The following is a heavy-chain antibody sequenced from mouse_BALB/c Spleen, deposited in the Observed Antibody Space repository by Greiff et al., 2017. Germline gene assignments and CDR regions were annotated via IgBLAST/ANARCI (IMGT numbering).Heavy chain of an antibody. V-gene: IGHV5-6-3*01. Sequence: EVLLVESGGGLVQPGGSLKLSCAASGFTFSSYGMSWVRQTPDKRLELVATINSNGGSTYYPDSVKGRFTISRDNAKNTLYLQMSSLKSEDTAMYYCAREGMDYWGQGTSVTVSS. J-gene: IGHJ4*01. CDR2: INSNGGST. CDR1: GFTFSSYG. CDR3: AREGMDY.